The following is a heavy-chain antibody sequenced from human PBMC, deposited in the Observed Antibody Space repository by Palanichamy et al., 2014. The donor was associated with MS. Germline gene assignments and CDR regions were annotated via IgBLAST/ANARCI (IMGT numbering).Heavy chain of an antibody. J-gene: IGHJ4*02. Sequence: EMQLVESGGALVQPGGSLRLSCAVSGFTFSSFWMDWVRQAPGKGLEWVANINQDGSENYYVDSVKGRFTISRDNAKNSLYLQMNSLRAEDTAVYYCSRSLDYWGPGTLVTVSS. CDR2: INQDGSEN. CDR1: GFTFSSFW. CDR3: SRSLDY. V-gene: IGHV3-7*01.